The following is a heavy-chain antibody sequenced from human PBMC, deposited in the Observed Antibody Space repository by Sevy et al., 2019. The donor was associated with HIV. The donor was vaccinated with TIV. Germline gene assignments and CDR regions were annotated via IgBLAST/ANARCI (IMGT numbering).Heavy chain of an antibody. D-gene: IGHD1-26*01. CDR2: IKQDGSEK. V-gene: IGHV3-7*01. CDR3: ARSGGSYDYGMDV. J-gene: IGHJ6*02. CDR1: EFTFSSYW. Sequence: GGSLSPSCAASEFTFSSYWMSWVRQAPGKGLEWVANIKQDGSEKYYVDSVKGRFTISRDNAKNSLYLQMNSLRAEDTAVYYCARSGGSYDYGMDVWGQGTTVTVSS.